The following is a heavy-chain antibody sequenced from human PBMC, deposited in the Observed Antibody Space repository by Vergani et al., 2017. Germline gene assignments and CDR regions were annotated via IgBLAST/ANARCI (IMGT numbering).Heavy chain of an antibody. V-gene: IGHV1-69*02. D-gene: IGHD3-3*01. CDR3: ARTPYYDQTYYFDY. CDR2: IIPILGIA. Sequence: QVQLVQSGAEVKKPGSSVKVSCKASGGTFSSYTISWVRQAPGQGLEWMGRIIPILGIANYAQKFQGRVTITADKSTSTAYIELSSLRSEDTAVYYCARTPYYDQTYYFDYWGQRTLVTVSS. J-gene: IGHJ4*02. CDR1: GGTFSSYT.